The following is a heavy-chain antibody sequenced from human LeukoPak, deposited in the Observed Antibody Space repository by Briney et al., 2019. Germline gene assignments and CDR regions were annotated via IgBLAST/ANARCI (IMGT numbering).Heavy chain of an antibody. D-gene: IGHD3-22*01. V-gene: IGHV3-21*01. CDR3: ARESHYYDSSGYYGGYYYYGMDV. J-gene: IGHJ6*02. CDR2: ISSSSSYI. Sequence: GGSLRLSCAASGFTFSSYSMNWVRQAPGKGLEWVSSISSSSSYIYYADSVKGRFTIPRDNAKNSLYLQMNSLRAEDTAVYYCARESHYYDSSGYYGGYYYYGMDVWGQGTTVTVSS. CDR1: GFTFSSYS.